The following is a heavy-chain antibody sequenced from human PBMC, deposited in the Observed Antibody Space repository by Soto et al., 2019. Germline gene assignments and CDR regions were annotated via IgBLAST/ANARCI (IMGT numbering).Heavy chain of an antibody. CDR2: ISSSSTI. J-gene: IGHJ4*02. Sequence: EVQLVESGGGLVQPGGSLRLSCAASGFTFSSYSMNWVRQAPGKGLEWVSYISSSSTIYYADSVKGRFTISRDNAKNSLYLQMNSLRAEDTAVYYCARDMGSGWPEKTASPFDYWGQGTLVTVSS. CDR1: GFTFSSYS. V-gene: IGHV3-48*01. D-gene: IGHD6-19*01. CDR3: ARDMGSGWPEKTASPFDY.